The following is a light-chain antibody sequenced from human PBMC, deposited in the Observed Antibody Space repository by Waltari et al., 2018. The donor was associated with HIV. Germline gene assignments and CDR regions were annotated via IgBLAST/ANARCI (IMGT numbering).Light chain of an antibody. CDR2: TNS. CDR1: SSNIGSYA. V-gene: IGLV1-44*01. CDR3: ASWDDSLNGRV. J-gene: IGLJ3*02. Sequence: QSVLTQPPPASVTPGQRVTISCSGSSSNIGSYAVNWYQQIPGAAPKLLIYTNSQRPSGVPDRFSGSKSGTSASLAISGLQSEDEGDYYCASWDDSLNGRVFGGGTKLTVL.